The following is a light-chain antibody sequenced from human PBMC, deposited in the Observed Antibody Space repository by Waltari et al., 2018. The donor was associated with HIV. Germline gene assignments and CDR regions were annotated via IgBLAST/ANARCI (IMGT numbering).Light chain of an antibody. J-gene: IGLJ3*02. CDR2: EVS. CDR3: CSYAGSSTWV. V-gene: IGLV2-23*02. Sequence: QSALTPPASVSGSPGQSLTISCTGTSSHVGCSNLVSWYQQHPGKAPKLRIYEVSKRPSGVSNRFSGSKSGNTASLTISGLQAEDEADYYCCSYAGSSTWVFGGGTKLTVL. CDR1: SSHVGCSNL.